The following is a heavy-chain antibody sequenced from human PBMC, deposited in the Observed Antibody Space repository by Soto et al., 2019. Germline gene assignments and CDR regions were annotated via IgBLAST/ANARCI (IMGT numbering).Heavy chain of an antibody. J-gene: IGHJ4*02. Sequence: SETLSPTCTVSGGSFKSGSYSWSWIRQPPGKGLEWIGYVYHTGRTSYNPSLKSRVSISMDTSKNQFSLNLDSVTAADTAVYFCARDFAYFDSWGQGTLVTVSS. CDR2: VYHTGRT. CDR3: ARDFAYFDS. D-gene: IGHD3-3*01. V-gene: IGHV4-61*01. CDR1: GGSFKSGSYS.